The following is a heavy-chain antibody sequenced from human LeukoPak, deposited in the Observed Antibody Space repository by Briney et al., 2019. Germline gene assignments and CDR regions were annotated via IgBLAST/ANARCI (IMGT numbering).Heavy chain of an antibody. J-gene: IGHJ3*02. CDR1: GYTLTELS. V-gene: IGHV1-24*01. CDR3: ATGPGALDDAFDI. Sequence: GPVKVSCKVSGYTLTELSMHWVRQAPGQGLEWMGRIIPILGIAIYAQKFQGRVTMTEDTSTDTAYMELSSLRSEDTAVYYCATGPGALDDAFDIWGQGTMVTVSS. CDR2: IIPILGIA.